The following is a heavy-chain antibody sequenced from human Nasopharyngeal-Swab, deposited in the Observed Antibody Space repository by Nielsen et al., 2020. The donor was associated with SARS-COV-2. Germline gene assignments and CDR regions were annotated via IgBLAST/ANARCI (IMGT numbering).Heavy chain of an antibody. CDR3: AKDIGSGWKPSYYFDY. Sequence: SLKISCAASGFTFDDYAMHWVRQAPGKGLEWVSGISWNSGSIGYADSVKGRFTISRDNAKNSLYLQMNSLRAEDTALYYCAKDIGSGWKPSYYFDYWGQGTLVTVSS. J-gene: IGHJ4*02. CDR1: GFTFDDYA. CDR2: ISWNSGSI. V-gene: IGHV3-9*01. D-gene: IGHD6-19*01.